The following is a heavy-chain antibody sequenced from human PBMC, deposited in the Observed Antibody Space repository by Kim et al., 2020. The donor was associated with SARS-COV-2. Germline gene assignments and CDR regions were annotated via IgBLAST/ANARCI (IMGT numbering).Heavy chain of an antibody. D-gene: IGHD2-21*02. V-gene: IGHV3-23*01. CDR2: ITGSGGTT. Sequence: GGSLRLSCAASGFTFSTDGMSWVRQAAGKGLEWVSGITGSGGTTSYADSVKGRFTISRDNSKNTLYLQMNSLRAEDTAVYYCANPRGGVTDFWGQGTLVTVSS. CDR1: GFTFSTDG. CDR3: ANPRGGVTDF. J-gene: IGHJ4*02.